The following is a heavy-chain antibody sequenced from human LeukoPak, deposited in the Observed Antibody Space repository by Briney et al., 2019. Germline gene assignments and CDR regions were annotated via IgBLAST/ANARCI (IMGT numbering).Heavy chain of an antibody. J-gene: IGHJ5*02. CDR1: GGSIGSYY. V-gene: IGHV4-59*01. D-gene: IGHD2-2*02. CDR3: ARSGYCSSTSCYRSLWFDP. CDR2: VYYSGST. Sequence: SETLSLTCTVSGGSIGSYYWSWIRQLPGKGLEWIGYVYYSGSTSYNPSLKSRVTISVDTSKNQFSLKLSPVTAADTAVYYCARSGYCSSTSCYRSLWFDPWGQGTLVTVSS.